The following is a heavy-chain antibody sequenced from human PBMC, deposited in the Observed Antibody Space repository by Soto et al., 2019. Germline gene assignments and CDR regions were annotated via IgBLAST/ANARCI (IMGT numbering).Heavy chain of an antibody. J-gene: IGHJ5*02. D-gene: IGHD6-13*01. Sequence: QVQLVQSGAEVKKPGASVKVSCKASGYTFTGYYMHWVRQAPGQGLEWMGWINPNSGGTNYAQKFQGRVTMTRDTSTSTAYMELSRLRSDDTAVYYCAREGIAAAGTVVWFDPWGQGTLVTVSS. V-gene: IGHV1-2*02. CDR3: AREGIAAAGTVVWFDP. CDR1: GYTFTGYY. CDR2: INPNSGGT.